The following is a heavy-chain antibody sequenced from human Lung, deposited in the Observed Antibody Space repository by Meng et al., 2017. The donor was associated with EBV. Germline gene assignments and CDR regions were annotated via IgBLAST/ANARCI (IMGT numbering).Heavy chain of an antibody. Sequence: QVHRRESGPGLVKPHQTLSLTCTVSGGSIRFGDYYWSWIRQPPGKGLEWIGEINHSGSTNYNPSLKSRVTISVDTSKNQFSLKLSSVTAADTAVYYCARSYSSGWYTLFDYWGQGTLVTVSS. V-gene: IGHV4-30-4*08. CDR2: INHSGST. J-gene: IGHJ4*02. CDR3: ARSYSSGWYTLFDY. CDR1: GGSIRFGDYY. D-gene: IGHD6-19*01.